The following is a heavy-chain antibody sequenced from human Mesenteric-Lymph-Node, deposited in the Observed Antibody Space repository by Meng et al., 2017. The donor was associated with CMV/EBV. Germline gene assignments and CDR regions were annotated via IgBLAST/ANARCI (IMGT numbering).Heavy chain of an antibody. Sequence: GSLRLSCTVSGGSISNSDYYWGWVRQPPGKGLEWIASIYYSGSTYYNASLRNRVTISVGTSQNQFSLKLSSVTAADTAVYYCAREGRYQLLSLTYYYGIGVWGQGTTVTVSS. CDR1: GGSISNSDYY. D-gene: IGHD2-2*01. CDR3: AREGRYQLLSLTYYYGIGV. V-gene: IGHV4-39*07. CDR2: IYYSGST. J-gene: IGHJ6*02.